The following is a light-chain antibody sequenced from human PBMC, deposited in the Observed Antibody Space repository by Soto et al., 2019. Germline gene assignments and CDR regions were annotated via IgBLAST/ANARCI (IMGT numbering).Light chain of an antibody. J-gene: IGKJ2*01. CDR1: QSVSNY. V-gene: IGKV3-15*01. CDR3: QQYNSWPPSYT. CDR2: GAS. Sequence: EIVRTQSPATLSVSLGDRATLSCRASQSVSNYLAWYQQKPGQAPRLLIYGASTRATGIPARFSGSGSEPDFTLTISSLQSEDFAVYYCQQYNSWPPSYTFGQGTKLEIK.